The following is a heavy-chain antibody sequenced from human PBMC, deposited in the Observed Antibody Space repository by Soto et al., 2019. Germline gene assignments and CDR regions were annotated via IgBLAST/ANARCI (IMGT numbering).Heavy chain of an antibody. CDR1: GYIFTSYC. CDR2: ISGYNGNT. J-gene: IGHJ4*02. V-gene: IGHV1-18*01. CDR3: ARGWEQLPVPIDY. D-gene: IGHD1-26*01. Sequence: ASVKVSCKTSGYIFTSYCLNWVRQAPGQGLEWMGWISGYNGNTNYAQTFQDRVTMTIDTSRSTVYMELRRLTSDDTAVYYCARGWEQLPVPIDYWGQGTLVTVSS.